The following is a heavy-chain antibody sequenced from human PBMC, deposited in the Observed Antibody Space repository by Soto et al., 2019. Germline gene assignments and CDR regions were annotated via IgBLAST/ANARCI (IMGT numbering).Heavy chain of an antibody. D-gene: IGHD2-15*01. V-gene: IGHV3-33*01. CDR3: ARDLYCSGGSCYSRYGMDV. CDR2: IWYDGSNK. CDR1: GFTFSSYG. Sequence: PGGSLRPSCAASGFTFSSYGMHWVRQAPGKGLEWVAVIWYDGSNKYYADSVKGRFTISRDNSKNTLYLQMNSLRAEDTAVYYCARDLYCSGGSCYSRYGMDVWGQGTTVTVSS. J-gene: IGHJ6*02.